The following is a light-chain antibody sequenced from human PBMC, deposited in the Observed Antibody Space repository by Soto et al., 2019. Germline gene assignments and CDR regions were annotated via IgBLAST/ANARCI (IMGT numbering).Light chain of an antibody. CDR1: TNDIGAYDY. V-gene: IGLV2-14*01. CDR2: EVN. J-gene: IGLJ1*01. Sequence: QSVLTQPAALSWSPGQSMTISCTETTNDIGAYDYVSWFQQPPGKAPKLMISEVNNRPSGVSNRFSGSKSCNTAYLTISGLQFEEEVEYFCFSFKTTSTPVFGTGTKVTVL. CDR3: FSFKTTSTPV.